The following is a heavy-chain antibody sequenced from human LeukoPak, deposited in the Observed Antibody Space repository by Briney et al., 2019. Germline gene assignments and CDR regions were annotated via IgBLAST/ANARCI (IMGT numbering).Heavy chain of an antibody. J-gene: IGHJ4*02. CDR2: ISYDGSNE. V-gene: IGHV3-30*04. CDR3: ARDEEILIDY. Sequence: GGSLRLSCAASGFTFSSYVMHWVRQAPGKGLEWVAIISYDGSNEYYADSVKGRFTISRDNSGNTLYLQMNSLRAADTAVYYCARDEEILIDYWGQGTLVTVSS. D-gene: IGHD1-26*01. CDR1: GFTFSSYV.